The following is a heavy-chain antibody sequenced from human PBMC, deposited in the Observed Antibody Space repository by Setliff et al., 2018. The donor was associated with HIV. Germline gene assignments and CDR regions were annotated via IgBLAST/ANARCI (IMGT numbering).Heavy chain of an antibody. CDR1: GYTFNSYA. Sequence: ASVKVSCKASGYTFNSYAMHLVRQAPGQRLEWMGWIHAGNGNTKYSQKFQVRVTITRDTSASTAYMELSRLSSEDTAVYYCARLNRWSIAVAGTHLYYYGMDVWGQGTTVTVSS. V-gene: IGHV1-3*01. J-gene: IGHJ6*02. CDR2: IHAGNGNT. CDR3: ARLNRWSIAVAGTHLYYYGMDV. D-gene: IGHD6-19*01.